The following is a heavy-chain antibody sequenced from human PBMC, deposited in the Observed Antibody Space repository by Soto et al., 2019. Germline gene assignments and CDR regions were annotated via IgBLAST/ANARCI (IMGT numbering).Heavy chain of an antibody. D-gene: IGHD3-3*01. Sequence: PSETLSLTCTVSGGSISSYYWSWIRQPPGKGLEWIGYIYYSGSTNYNPSLKSRVTISVDTSKNQFSLKLSSVTAADTAVYYCARYTIFGVVHFLVYWGQGTLVTVSS. CDR2: IYYSGST. J-gene: IGHJ4*02. CDR3: ARYTIFGVVHFLVY. V-gene: IGHV4-59*01. CDR1: GGSISSYY.